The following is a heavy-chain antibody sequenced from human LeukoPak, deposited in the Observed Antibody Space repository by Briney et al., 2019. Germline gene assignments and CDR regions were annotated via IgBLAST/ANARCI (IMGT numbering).Heavy chain of an antibody. CDR2: IYYSGST. Sequence: PSETLSLTCTVSGGSISSYYWSWIRQPPGKGLEWIGYIYYSGSTNYNPSLKSRVTISVDTSKNQFSLKLSSVTAADTAVYYRARPSRRGRDGYNRLSAFDIWGQGTMVIVSS. CDR1: GGSISSYY. J-gene: IGHJ3*02. V-gene: IGHV4-59*01. CDR3: ARPSRRGRDGYNRLSAFDI. D-gene: IGHD5-24*01.